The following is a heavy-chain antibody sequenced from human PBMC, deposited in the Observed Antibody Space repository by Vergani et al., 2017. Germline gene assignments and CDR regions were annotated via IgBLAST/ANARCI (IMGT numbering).Heavy chain of an antibody. CDR3: ARVVVITKGYYYYGMDV. V-gene: IGHV1-69*13. J-gene: IGHJ6*02. D-gene: IGHD3-22*01. CDR2: IIPIFGTA. Sequence: QVQLVQSGAEVKKPGSSVKVSCKASGGTFSSYALSWVRQAPGQGLEWMGRIIPIFGTANYAQKFQGRVTITADESTSTAYMELSSLRSEDTAVYYCARVVVITKGYYYYGMDVWGQGTTVTVSS. CDR1: GGTFSSYA.